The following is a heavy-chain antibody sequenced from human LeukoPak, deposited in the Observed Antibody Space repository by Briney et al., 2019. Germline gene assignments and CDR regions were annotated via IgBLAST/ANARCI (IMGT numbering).Heavy chain of an antibody. CDR2: TYYRSKWYN. CDR1: GDSVSSNSAA. D-gene: IGHD1-1*01. CDR3: ARDEYNWNDFYYYGMDV. J-gene: IGHJ6*02. V-gene: IGHV6-1*01. Sequence: SQTLSLTCAISGDSVSSNSAAWNWIRHSPSRGLEWLGRTYYRSKWYNDYAVSVKSRITINPDTSKNQFSLQLNSVTPEDTAVYYCARDEYNWNDFYYYGMDVWGQGTTVTVSS.